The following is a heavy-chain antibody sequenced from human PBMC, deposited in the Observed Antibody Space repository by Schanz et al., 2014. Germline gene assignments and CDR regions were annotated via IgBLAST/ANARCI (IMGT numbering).Heavy chain of an antibody. CDR1: GFTFRGYW. D-gene: IGHD1-7*01. V-gene: IGHV3-7*01. J-gene: IGHJ4*02. CDR2: IEPDGSEK. Sequence: AQSVASGGGLVQPGGSLRVSCAASGFTFRGYWMTWVRQAPGKGLEWVANIEPDGSEKYYVDSVKGRFTISRDNAKNLLYLQMSSLRAEDTAMYYCARAGGLPGTSRGLFDYWGQGALVTVSS. CDR3: ARAGGLPGTSRGLFDY.